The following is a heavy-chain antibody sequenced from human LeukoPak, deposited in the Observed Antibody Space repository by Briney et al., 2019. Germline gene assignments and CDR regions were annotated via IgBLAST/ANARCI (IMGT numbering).Heavy chain of an antibody. V-gene: IGHV4-34*01. J-gene: IGHJ4*02. CDR3: ATLGEYYDSSGYYYN. CDR1: GGSFSGYY. Sequence: SETLSLTCAVYGGSFSGYYWSWIRQPPGKGLEWTGEINHSGSTYYNPSLKSRVTISVDSSKNQFSLKLTSVTAADTAVYYCATLGEYYDSSGYYYNWGQGTLVTVSS. D-gene: IGHD3-22*01. CDR2: INHSGST.